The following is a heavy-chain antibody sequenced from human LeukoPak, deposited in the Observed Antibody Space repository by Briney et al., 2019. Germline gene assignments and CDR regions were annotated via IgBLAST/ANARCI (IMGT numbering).Heavy chain of an antibody. V-gene: IGHV4-34*01. Sequence: SETLSLTCAVYGGSFSGYYWIWIRQPPGKGLEWIGEINHSGSTNYNPSLKSRVTISVDTSKNQFSLKLSSVTAADTAVYYCARGGRWEGSITMVRGVKPPNYYYYGMDVWGQGTTVTVSS. CDR2: INHSGST. CDR3: ARGGRWEGSITMVRGVKPPNYYYYGMDV. CDR1: GGSFSGYY. J-gene: IGHJ6*02. D-gene: IGHD3-10*01.